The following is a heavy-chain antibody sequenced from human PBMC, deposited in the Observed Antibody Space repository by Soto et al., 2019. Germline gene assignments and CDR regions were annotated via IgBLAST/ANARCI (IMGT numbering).Heavy chain of an antibody. CDR2: IWYDGSNK. V-gene: IGHV3-33*06. J-gene: IGHJ4*02. D-gene: IGHD3-3*01. CDR1: GFTFSSHG. CDR3: AKDSYYYDFWSGYSGGPDY. Sequence: GGSLRLSCAASGFTFSSHGMHWVRQAPGKGLEWVAVIWYDGSNKYYANSVKGRFTISRDNSKNTLYLQMNSLRAEDTAVYYCAKDSYYYDFWSGYSGGPDYWGQGTLVTVSS.